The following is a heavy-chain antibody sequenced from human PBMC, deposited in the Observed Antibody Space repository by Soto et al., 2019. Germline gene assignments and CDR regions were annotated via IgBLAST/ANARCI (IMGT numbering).Heavy chain of an antibody. CDR2: TSGSGGST. V-gene: IGHV3-23*01. D-gene: IGHD6-6*01. CDR3: AKGVRIAARPPYFDY. Sequence: GGSLRLSCAASGFTFSSYAMSWVRQAPGKGLEWVSATSGSGGSTYYADSVKGRFTISRDNSKNTLYLQMNSLRAEDTAVYYCAKGVRIAARPPYFDYWGQGTLVTVSS. CDR1: GFTFSSYA. J-gene: IGHJ4*02.